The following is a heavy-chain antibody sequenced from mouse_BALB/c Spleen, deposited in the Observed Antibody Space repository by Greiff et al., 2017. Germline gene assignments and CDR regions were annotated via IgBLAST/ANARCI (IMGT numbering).Heavy chain of an antibody. CDR1: GFSLTSYG. D-gene: IGHD2-14*01. CDR3: AREDRYDGRFAY. V-gene: IGHV2-9*02. Sequence: VKLVESGPGLVAPSQSLSITCTVSGFSLTSYGVHWVRQPPGKGLEWLGVIWAGGSTNYNSALMSRLSISKDNSKSQVFLKMNSLQTDDTAMYYCAREDRYDGRFAYWGQGTLVTVSA. CDR2: IWAGGST. J-gene: IGHJ3*01.